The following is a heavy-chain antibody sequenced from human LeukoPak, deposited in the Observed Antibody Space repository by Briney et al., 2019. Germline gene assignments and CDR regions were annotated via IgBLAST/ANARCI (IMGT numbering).Heavy chain of an antibody. Sequence: ASVKVSCKVSGYTLTELSMHWVRRAPGKGLEWMGGFDPEDGETIYAQKFQGRVTMTEDTFTDTAYMELSSLRSEDTAVYYCATKAPSSRYYFDYWGQGTLVTVSS. J-gene: IGHJ4*02. CDR3: ATKAPSSRYYFDY. CDR1: GYTLTELS. V-gene: IGHV1-24*01. D-gene: IGHD6-19*01. CDR2: FDPEDGET.